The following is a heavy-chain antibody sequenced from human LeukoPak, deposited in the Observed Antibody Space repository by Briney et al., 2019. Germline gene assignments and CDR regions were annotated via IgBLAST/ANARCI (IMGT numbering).Heavy chain of an antibody. CDR3: ARDPKGPIAVVGTRGNWFDP. D-gene: IGHD6-19*01. Sequence: GASVKVSCKASGYTFTGYYMHWVRQAPGQGLEWMGWTNPNSGGTNYAQKFQGRVTMTSDTSISTAYMELSRLRSDDTAVYYCARDPKGPIAVVGTRGNWFDPWGQGTLVTVSS. CDR2: TNPNSGGT. J-gene: IGHJ5*02. CDR1: GYTFTGYY. V-gene: IGHV1-2*02.